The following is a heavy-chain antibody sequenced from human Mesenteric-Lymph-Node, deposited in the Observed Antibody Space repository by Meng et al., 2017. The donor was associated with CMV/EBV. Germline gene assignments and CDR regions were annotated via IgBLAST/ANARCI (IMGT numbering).Heavy chain of an antibody. CDR3: ARRPLYNSGWYYRAGFDY. Sequence: GESLKISCVASGFTFSNYCMGWVRQTPGKGLEWVANIKEEGSEKYYVDSVKGRFSISRDNAKNSLSLQMNSLRAEDTAVYYCARRPLYNSGWYYRAGFDYWGQGTLVTVSS. V-gene: IGHV3-7*01. CDR2: IKEEGSEK. CDR1: GFTFSNYC. J-gene: IGHJ4*02. D-gene: IGHD6-19*01.